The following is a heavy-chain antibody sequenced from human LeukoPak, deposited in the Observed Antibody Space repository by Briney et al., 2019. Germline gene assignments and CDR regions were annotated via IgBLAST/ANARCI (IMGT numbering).Heavy chain of an antibody. J-gene: IGHJ4*02. Sequence: GGSLRLSCAASGFTFSSYSMNWVRQAPGKGLEWVSYISSSGSIIYYVDSVKGRFTISRDNAKDSLYLQMNSLRDEDTAVYYCASSYGSGSYYTEYWGQGTLVTVSS. CDR1: GFTFSSYS. V-gene: IGHV3-48*02. CDR2: ISSSGSII. CDR3: ASSYGSGSYYTEY. D-gene: IGHD3-10*01.